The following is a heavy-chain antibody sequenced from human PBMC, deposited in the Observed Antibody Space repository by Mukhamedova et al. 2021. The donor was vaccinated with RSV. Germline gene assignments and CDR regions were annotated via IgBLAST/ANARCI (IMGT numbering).Heavy chain of an antibody. CDR2: GTTT. Sequence: GTTTYYADSVKGRFTISRDNSQNTLYLQMNSLRAEDTAVYYCAKNLAHVLXYSHSYIDVWGIGTTVTVS. CDR3: AKNLAHVLXYSHSYIDV. D-gene: IGHD2-21*01. J-gene: IGHJ6*03. V-gene: IGHV3-23*01.